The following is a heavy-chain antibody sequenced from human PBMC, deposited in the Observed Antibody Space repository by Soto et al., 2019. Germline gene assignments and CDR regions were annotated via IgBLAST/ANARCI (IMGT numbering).Heavy chain of an antibody. V-gene: IGHV3-30*18. CDR1: GFTFSSYG. CDR3: AKDGAGTIDYYYYGMDV. J-gene: IGHJ6*02. D-gene: IGHD6-13*01. CDR2: ISYDGSNK. Sequence: GGSLRLSCAASGFTFSSYGMHWVRQAPGKGLEWVAVISYDGSNKYYADSVKGRFTISRDNSKNTLYLQMNSLRAEDTAVYYCAKDGAGTIDYYYYGMDVWGQGTTVTVSS.